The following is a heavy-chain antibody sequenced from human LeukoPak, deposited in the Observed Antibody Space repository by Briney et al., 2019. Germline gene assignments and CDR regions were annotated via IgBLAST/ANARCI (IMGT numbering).Heavy chain of an antibody. CDR3: AKTPPSYGR. J-gene: IGHJ4*02. V-gene: IGHV3-43*02. Sequence: GGSLRLSCAVSGFTLDDYAMHWVRQAPGKGLEWVSLISGDGATTYYADSVKGRFTISRDNTKNSLYLQMNSLRTEDTAFYYCAKTPPSYGRWGQGTLVSVSS. CDR1: GFTLDDYA. D-gene: IGHD1-14*01. CDR2: ISGDGATT.